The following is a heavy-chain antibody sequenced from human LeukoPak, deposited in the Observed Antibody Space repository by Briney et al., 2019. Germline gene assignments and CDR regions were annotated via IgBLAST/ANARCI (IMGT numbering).Heavy chain of an antibody. CDR1: GFTFSSYG. V-gene: IGHV3-23*01. CDR3: AELGITMIGGV. CDR2: ISGSGGST. J-gene: IGHJ6*04. D-gene: IGHD3-10*02. Sequence: GGTLGLSCAASGFTFSSYGMSWVRQAPGKGLEWVSVISGSGGSTYYADSVKGRFTISRDNAKNSLYLQMNSLRAEDTAVYYCAELGITMIGGVWGKGTTVTISS.